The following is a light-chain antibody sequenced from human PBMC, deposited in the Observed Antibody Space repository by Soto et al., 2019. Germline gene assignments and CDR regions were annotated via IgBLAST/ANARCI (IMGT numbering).Light chain of an antibody. V-gene: IGKV1-12*01. CDR3: QQANSFPLT. J-gene: IGKJ4*01. CDR1: QGLSSW. Sequence: DIQMTPSPSSVSASVGDRVSITCRASQGLSSWLAWYQQKPGKAPKLLLYAGSTLQSGVPPRFSGSGSRPDFTLTISSLQPEDFATYSCQQANSFPLTFSGGTKVEIK. CDR2: AGS.